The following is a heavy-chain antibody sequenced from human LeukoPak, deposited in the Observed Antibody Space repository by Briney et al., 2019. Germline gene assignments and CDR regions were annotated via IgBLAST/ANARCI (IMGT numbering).Heavy chain of an antibody. CDR1: GGSISSYY. CDR3: ARDPGYGDYGDYFDY. J-gene: IGHJ4*02. CDR2: IYYSGST. Sequence: SETLSLTCTVSGGSISSYYWSWIRQHPGKGLEWIGYIYYSGSTYYNPSLKSRVTISVDTSKNQFSLKLSSVTAADTAVYYCARDPGYGDYGDYFDYWGQGTLVTVSS. D-gene: IGHD4-17*01. V-gene: IGHV4-59*06.